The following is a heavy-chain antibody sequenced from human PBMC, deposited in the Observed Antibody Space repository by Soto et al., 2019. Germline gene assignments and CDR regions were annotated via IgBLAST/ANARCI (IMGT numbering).Heavy chain of an antibody. CDR3: ARGFARQTASRYCSGGSCYSRLFPDLTFDY. CDR2: INPNSGGT. J-gene: IGHJ4*02. D-gene: IGHD2-15*01. Sequence: ASVKVSCKASGYTFTGYYMHWVRQAPGQGLEWMGWINPNSGGTNYAQKFQGWVTMTRDTSISTAYMELSRLRSDDTAVYYCARGFARQTASRYCSGGSCYSRLFPDLTFDYWGQGTLVTVSS. CDR1: GYTFTGYY. V-gene: IGHV1-2*04.